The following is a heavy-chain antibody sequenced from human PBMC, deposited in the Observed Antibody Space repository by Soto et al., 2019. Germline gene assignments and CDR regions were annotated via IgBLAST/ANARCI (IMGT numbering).Heavy chain of an antibody. CDR1: GGSISSGGYY. CDR2: IYYSGST. Sequence: QVQLQESGPGLVKPSQTLSLTCTVSGGSISSGGYYWSWIRQHPGKVLEWIGYIYYSGSTYYNPSLKSRVTISVDTSKNQFSLKLSSVTAADTAVYYCARDHLTGYREYYYYYGMDVWGQGTTVTVSS. CDR3: ARDHLTGYREYYYYYGMDV. J-gene: IGHJ6*02. D-gene: IGHD4-4*01. V-gene: IGHV4-31*03.